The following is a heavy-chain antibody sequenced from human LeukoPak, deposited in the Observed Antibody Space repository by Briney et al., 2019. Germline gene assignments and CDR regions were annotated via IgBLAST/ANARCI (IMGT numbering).Heavy chain of an antibody. Sequence: SETLSPTCTVSGSSINNNFWTWIRQPPGKGLEWIGYIYSSGSANYNPSLKSRVIISGDTSKNQISLKLTSVTAADTAVYFCARHRDYYDTWGHGTLVTVSS. CDR2: IYSSGSA. D-gene: IGHD3-22*01. V-gene: IGHV4-59*08. CDR1: GSSINNNF. CDR3: ARHRDYYDT. J-gene: IGHJ4*01.